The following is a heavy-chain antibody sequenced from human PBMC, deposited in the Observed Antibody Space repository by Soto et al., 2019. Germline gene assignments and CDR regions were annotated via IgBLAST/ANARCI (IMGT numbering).Heavy chain of an antibody. Sequence: PAGSLRLPCAASGFTFSSYAMHWVRQAPGKGLEWVAVISYDGSNKYYADSVKGRFTISRDNSKNTLYLQMNSLRAEDTAVYYCARDVGTYSNYLSMDVWGQGITVSVYS. D-gene: IGHD4-4*01. CDR1: GFTFSSYA. J-gene: IGHJ6*01. V-gene: IGHV3-30-3*01. CDR2: ISYDGSNK. CDR3: ARDVGTYSNYLSMDV.